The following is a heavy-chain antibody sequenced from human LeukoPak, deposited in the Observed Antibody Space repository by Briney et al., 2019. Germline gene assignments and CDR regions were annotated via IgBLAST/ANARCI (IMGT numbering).Heavy chain of an antibody. V-gene: IGHV5-51*01. D-gene: IGHD6-19*01. Sequence: GESLKISCKGSGYSFTSNWIGWVRQVPGKGLEWMGIIYPGDSNTRYSPSFQGQVTISADKSITTAYLQWSSLRASDTAMYYCARAEQWLRVGGDGFDIWGPGTMVTVSS. J-gene: IGHJ3*02. CDR1: GYSFTSNW. CDR3: ARAEQWLRVGGDGFDI. CDR2: IYPGDSNT.